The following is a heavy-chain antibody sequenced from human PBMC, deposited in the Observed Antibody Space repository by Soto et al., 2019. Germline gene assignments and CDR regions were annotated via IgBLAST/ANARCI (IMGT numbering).Heavy chain of an antibody. CDR1: GFTVSSNY. D-gene: IGHD6-19*01. CDR2: IYSGGST. Sequence: EVQLVESGGGLVQPGGSLRLSCAASGFTVSSNYMSWVRQAPGKGLEWVSVIYSGGSTYYADSVKGRFTISRDNSKNTLYLQMNSLRAEDTAVYYCARDRGVAGADAFDIWGQGTMVTVSS. V-gene: IGHV3-66*01. J-gene: IGHJ3*02. CDR3: ARDRGVAGADAFDI.